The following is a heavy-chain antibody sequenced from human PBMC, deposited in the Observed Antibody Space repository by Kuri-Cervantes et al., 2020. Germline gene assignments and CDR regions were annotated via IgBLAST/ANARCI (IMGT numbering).Heavy chain of an antibody. CDR3: ARGPSYPWFDP. V-gene: IGHV4-34*01. CDR1: GGSFSGYY. Sequence: ESLKISCAVYGGSFSGYYWNWIRQPPGKGLEWIGEINHSGSTNYNPSLKSRVTISIDTSKNQFSLKLSSVTAADTAVYYCARGPSYPWFDPWGQGTLVTVST. J-gene: IGHJ5*02. CDR2: INHSGST.